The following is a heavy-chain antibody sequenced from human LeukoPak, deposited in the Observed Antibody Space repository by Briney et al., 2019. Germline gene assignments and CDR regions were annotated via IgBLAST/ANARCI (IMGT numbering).Heavy chain of an antibody. J-gene: IGHJ3*02. V-gene: IGHV5-51*01. CDR3: ARPSERDIVVGMAFDI. Sequence: GETLKISCKGSRYSFTSYWIGWVRQMPGKGLEWMGILYPGDSDTSYSPSLQGQVPLSDDKSLSTAYPEFRGLKASDTAMYDCARPSERDIVVGMAFDIWGQGTMVTVSS. D-gene: IGHD2-15*01. CDR2: LYPGDSDT. CDR1: RYSFTSYW.